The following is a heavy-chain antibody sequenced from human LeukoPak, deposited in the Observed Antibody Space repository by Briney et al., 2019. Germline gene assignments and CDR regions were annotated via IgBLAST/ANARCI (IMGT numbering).Heavy chain of an antibody. D-gene: IGHD6-13*01. CDR3: ARGLIAAAGTTPYYYYGMDV. CDR2: ISAYNGNT. Sequence: ASVKVSCKASGYTFTSYGISWVRQAPGQGLEWMGWISAYNGNTNYAQKLQGRVTMTTDTSTSTAYMELRSLRSDDTAVYYCARGLIAAAGTTPYYYYGMDVWGQGTTVTVSS. CDR1: GYTFTSYG. V-gene: IGHV1-18*01. J-gene: IGHJ6*02.